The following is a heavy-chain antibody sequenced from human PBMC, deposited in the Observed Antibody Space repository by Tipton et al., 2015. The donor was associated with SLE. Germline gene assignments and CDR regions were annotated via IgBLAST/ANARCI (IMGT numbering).Heavy chain of an antibody. CDR2: INPNTGGT. CDR3: SRVRREWELDDCFDP. J-gene: IGHJ5*02. CDR1: GYTFTDNY. V-gene: IGHV1-2*06. D-gene: IGHD1-26*01. Sequence: QLVQSGAEVKKPGASVKVSCKTSGYTFTDNYIHWVRQAPGQGLEWMGRINPNTGGTNYAQNFQGRVTMTRDTSISTAYMELSVLRSCDTSLYYCSRVRREWELDDCFDPWGQGTIVTVSS.